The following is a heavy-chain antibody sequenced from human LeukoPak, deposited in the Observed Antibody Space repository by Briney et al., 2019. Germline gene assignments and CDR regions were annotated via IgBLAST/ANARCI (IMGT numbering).Heavy chain of an antibody. CDR2: IHQDGSEK. Sequence: PGGSLRLSCAASGFTFSTYWMSWVRQAPGKGLEWVANIHQDGSEKYYVDSVKGRFTISRDNAKNSLYLQMDSLRAEDTAVYYCARLGATSAACIYWGQGTLVTVSS. V-gene: IGHV3-7*01. CDR1: GFTFSTYW. CDR3: ARLGATSAACIY. D-gene: IGHD1-26*01. J-gene: IGHJ4*02.